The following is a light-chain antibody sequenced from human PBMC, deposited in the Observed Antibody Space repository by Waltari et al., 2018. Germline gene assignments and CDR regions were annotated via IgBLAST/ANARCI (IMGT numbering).Light chain of an antibody. Sequence: DTPMTQSPSSMSASVGDIVTITCQASQDIRTYLNWYQQRPGKAPELLMHDASSLETGVPSRFSGSGSGTDFTFTISSLQPEDIAIYYCQQYDSLPFTFGQGTKVEIK. CDR3: QQYDSLPFT. J-gene: IGKJ2*01. CDR1: QDIRTY. CDR2: DAS. V-gene: IGKV1-33*01.